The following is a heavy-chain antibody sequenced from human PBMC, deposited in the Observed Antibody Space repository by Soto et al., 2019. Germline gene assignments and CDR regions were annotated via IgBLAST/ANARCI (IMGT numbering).Heavy chain of an antibody. V-gene: IGHV3-48*01. Sequence: GGSLRLSCAASGFTFSSYSMNWVRQAPGKGLEWVSYISSSSSTIYYADSVKGRFTISRDNAKNSLYLQMNSLRAEDTAVYYCVRSVIDYYYYYYMDVWGKGPTVTVSS. CDR3: VRSVIDYYYYYYMDV. D-gene: IGHD3-22*01. CDR2: ISSSSSTI. J-gene: IGHJ6*03. CDR1: GFTFSSYS.